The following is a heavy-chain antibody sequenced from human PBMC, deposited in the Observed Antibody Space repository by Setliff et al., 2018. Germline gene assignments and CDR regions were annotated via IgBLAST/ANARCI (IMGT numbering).Heavy chain of an antibody. CDR2: ISASGGST. CDR3: ARDLGTAMTRGAFDI. Sequence: GGSLRLSCAASGFTFSSYAMSWVRQAPGKGLEWVSAISASGGSTYYADSVKVRFTISRDNAKNSLYLQMNSLRAEDTAMYYCARDLGTAMTRGAFDIWGQGTMVTVSS. CDR1: GFTFSSYA. J-gene: IGHJ3*02. V-gene: IGHV3-23*01. D-gene: IGHD5-18*01.